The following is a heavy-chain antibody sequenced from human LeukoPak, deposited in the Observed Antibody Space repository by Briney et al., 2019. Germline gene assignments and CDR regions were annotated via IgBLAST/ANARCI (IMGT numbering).Heavy chain of an antibody. Sequence: PSETLSLTCAVYGGSFSGYYWSWIRQPPGEGLEWIGEINHSGSTNYNPSLKSRVTISVDTSKNQFSLKLSSVTAADTAVYYCARGRLTSCYDYWGQGTLVTVSS. D-gene: IGHD2-2*01. V-gene: IGHV4-34*01. J-gene: IGHJ4*02. CDR2: INHSGST. CDR3: ARGRLTSCYDY. CDR1: GGSFSGYY.